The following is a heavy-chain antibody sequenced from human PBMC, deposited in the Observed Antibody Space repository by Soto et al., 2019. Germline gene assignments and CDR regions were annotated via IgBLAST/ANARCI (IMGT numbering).Heavy chain of an antibody. CDR3: ARDRVTVTFFNDYYGMDV. D-gene: IGHD4-17*01. J-gene: IGHJ6*02. CDR2: NSAYNGNK. CDR1: GYTFTTYG. Sequence: GASVKVSCKASGYTFTTYGISWVRQAPGQGLEWKGWNSAYNGNKNYAQKHQGRVTMTTDTSTSTAYMELRSLRSDDTAVYYCARDRVTVTFFNDYYGMDVWGQGTTVTVSS. V-gene: IGHV1-18*01.